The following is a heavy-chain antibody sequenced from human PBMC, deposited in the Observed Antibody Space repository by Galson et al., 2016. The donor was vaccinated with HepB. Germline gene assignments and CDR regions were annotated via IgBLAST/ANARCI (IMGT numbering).Heavy chain of an antibody. V-gene: IGHV3-21*01. D-gene: IGHD5-24*01. CDR3: ARDMAGYNWIDF. J-gene: IGHJ4*02. CDR2: ISRTSSYM. CDR1: GFNFNTYD. Sequence: SLRLSCAASGFNFNTYDMNWVRQAPGKGLEWVSYISRTSSYMYYADSVRGRFTISRDNAKNSLFLQLNSLRAADTAIYYCARDMAGYNWIDFWGLGTLVTVSS.